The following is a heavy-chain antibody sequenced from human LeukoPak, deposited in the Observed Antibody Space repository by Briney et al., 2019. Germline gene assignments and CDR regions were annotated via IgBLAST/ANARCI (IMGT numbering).Heavy chain of an antibody. CDR3: ARDWWDSSGYYDY. CDR1: GFTFSSYE. V-gene: IGHV3-48*03. Sequence: GGSLRLSCTASGFTFSSYEMNWVRQAPGKGLGWVSYISSSGSTIYYADSVKGRFTISRDNAKNSLDLQMNSLRAEDTAVYYCARDWWDSSGYYDYWGQGTLVTVSS. CDR2: ISSSGSTI. J-gene: IGHJ4*02. D-gene: IGHD3-22*01.